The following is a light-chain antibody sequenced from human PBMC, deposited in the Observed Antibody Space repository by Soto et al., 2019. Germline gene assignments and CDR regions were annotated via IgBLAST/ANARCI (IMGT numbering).Light chain of an antibody. V-gene: IGKV3-20*01. CDR1: QSVSSSY. CDR2: GAS. Sequence: EIVLTQSPGTLSLSPGERATLSCRASQSVSSSYLAWYQQKPGQAPRLLIYGASSRATGIPDRFSGSGSGTDFTLTFSRLEPEDFAVYYCQQYGSSPLTFGPGTKVEIK. CDR3: QQYGSSPLT. J-gene: IGKJ3*01.